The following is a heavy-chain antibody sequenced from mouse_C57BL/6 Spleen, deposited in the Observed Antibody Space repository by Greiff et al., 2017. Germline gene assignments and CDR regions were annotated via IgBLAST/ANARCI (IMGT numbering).Heavy chain of an antibody. J-gene: IGHJ2*01. CDR3: ARSSYGSGDY. V-gene: IGHV7-3*01. CDR1: GFTFTDYY. CDR2: IRNKANGYTT. D-gene: IGHD1-1*01. Sequence: EVKLVESGGGLVQPGGSLSLSCAASGFTFTDYYMSWVRQPPGKALEWLGFIRNKANGYTTEYSASVKGRFTISRDNSQSILYLQMNALRAEDSATYYCARSSYGSGDYWGQGTTLTVSS.